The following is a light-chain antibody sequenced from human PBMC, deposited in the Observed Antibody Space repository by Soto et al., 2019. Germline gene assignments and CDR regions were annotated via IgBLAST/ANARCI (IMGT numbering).Light chain of an antibody. V-gene: IGKV1-9*01. J-gene: IGKJ1*01. CDR3: QQLNSYPWT. CDR1: QDTSSY. CDR2: AAS. Sequence: IQLTQSPSSLSASVRDRVTITCRASQDTSSYLAWYQQEPGKAPKLLIYAASTLQSGVPSRFSGSGSGTDFTLTISNLQPEDFATYYCQQLNSYPWTFGQGTKVEFK.